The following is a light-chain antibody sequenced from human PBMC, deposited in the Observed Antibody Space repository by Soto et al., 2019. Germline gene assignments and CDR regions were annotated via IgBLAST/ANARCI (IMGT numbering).Light chain of an antibody. V-gene: IGKV3-11*01. CDR1: QSVSSY. J-gene: IGKJ4*01. CDR3: QQRSSWPLT. Sequence: PGERATLSCRASQSVSSYLAWYQQKPGQAPRLLIYDASNRATGIPARFSGSGSGTDFTLTISSLEPEDFSVYYCQQRSSWPLTFGGGTKVDIK. CDR2: DAS.